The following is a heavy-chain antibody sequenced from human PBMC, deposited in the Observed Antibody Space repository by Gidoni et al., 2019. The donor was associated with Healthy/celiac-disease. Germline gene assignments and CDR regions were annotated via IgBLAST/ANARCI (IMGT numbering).Heavy chain of an antibody. CDR2: LGGSGGRT. Sequence: EVQLLEAGGGVVRPGGSLRRSCAASGFTFSSYAMSGVSQAPGKGLEWVSALGGSGGRTDYADSVKGRFPISRDNSKNTLYLQMNRLRAEDTAVYYCAQGPSFDWGAFDIWGQGPMVTVSS. CDR1: GFTFSSYA. CDR3: AQGPSFDWGAFDI. J-gene: IGHJ3*02. V-gene: IGHV3-23*01. D-gene: IGHD3-16*01.